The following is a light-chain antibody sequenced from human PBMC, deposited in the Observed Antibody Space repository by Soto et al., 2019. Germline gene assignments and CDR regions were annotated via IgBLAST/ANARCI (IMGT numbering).Light chain of an antibody. CDR1: SSDVGTYDY. Sequence: QSALTQLPSASGSPGQSVTFSCTGTSSDVGTYDYVSWYQQYPGKAPKLLIYGVTRRPSGVPDRFSGSKSGNTAALTVSGLQAEDEAYYYCSSYAGRSMYVFGTGTKVTVL. CDR3: SSYAGRSMYV. CDR2: GVT. V-gene: IGLV2-8*01. J-gene: IGLJ1*01.